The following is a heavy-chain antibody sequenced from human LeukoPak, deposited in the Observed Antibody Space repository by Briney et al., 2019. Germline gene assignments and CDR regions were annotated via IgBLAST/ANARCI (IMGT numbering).Heavy chain of an antibody. D-gene: IGHD3-22*01. CDR2: IYTSGST. J-gene: IGHJ5*02. Sequence: SQTLSLTCTVSGGSISSGSYYWSWIRRPAGKGLEWIGRIYTSGSTNYNPSLKSRVTISVDTSKNQFSLKLSSVTAADTAVYYCARDRDYYDIPQGWFDPWGQGTLVTVSS. CDR1: GGSISSGSYY. V-gene: IGHV4-61*02. CDR3: ARDRDYYDIPQGWFDP.